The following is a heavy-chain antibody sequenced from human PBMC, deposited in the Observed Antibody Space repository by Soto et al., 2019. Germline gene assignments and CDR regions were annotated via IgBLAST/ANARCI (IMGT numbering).Heavy chain of an antibody. V-gene: IGHV1-46*01. CDR1: GYTFTSYY. CDR3: ARGRQDFDK. CDR2: INPSGGST. J-gene: IGHJ4*02. Sequence: GASVKVSCKASGYTFTSYYMHWVRQAPGQGLEWMGIINPSGGSTSYAQKFQGRFTVSRHDAENTVYLHMNGLRPDDTAMYYCARGRQDFDKWGQGTLVTVSS.